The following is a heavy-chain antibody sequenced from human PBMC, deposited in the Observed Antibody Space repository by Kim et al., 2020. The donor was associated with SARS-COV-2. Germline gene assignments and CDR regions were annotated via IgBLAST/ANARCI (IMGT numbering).Heavy chain of an antibody. V-gene: IGHV5-51*01. Sequence: DTTYSPSFQGQVTISADKSISTAYLQWSSLKASDTAMYYCARLASGMDVWGQGTTVTVSS. CDR3: ARLASGMDV. J-gene: IGHJ6*02. CDR2: DT.